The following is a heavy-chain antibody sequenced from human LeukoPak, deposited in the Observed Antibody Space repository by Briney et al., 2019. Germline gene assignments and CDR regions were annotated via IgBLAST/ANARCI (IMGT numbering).Heavy chain of an antibody. Sequence: GGSLRLSCAASGFTFSSYDMNWVRQAPGKGLEWVSYVSYNGVTIYYADSVKGRFTVSRDNAKNSLSLQMNSLRAEDTPVYYCARGLLGSPWGQGTLVTVSS. V-gene: IGHV3-48*03. J-gene: IGHJ5*02. CDR2: VSYNGVTI. D-gene: IGHD2-21*02. CDR1: GFTFSSYD. CDR3: ARGLLGSP.